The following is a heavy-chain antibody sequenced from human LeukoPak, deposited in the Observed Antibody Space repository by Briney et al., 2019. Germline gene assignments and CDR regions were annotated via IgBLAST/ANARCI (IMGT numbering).Heavy chain of an antibody. CDR1: GFTFSSYA. V-gene: IGHV3-23*01. CDR2: ISGSGGST. CDR3: AKDDTLTGAIDY. Sequence: GGSLRLSCAASGFTFSSYAMSWVRQAPGKGVEGVSAISGSGGSTYYADFVNGRFTISRDNSKNTLYLQMSGLRAEDTAVYYCAKDDTLTGAIDYWGQGSLVTVSS. D-gene: IGHD7-27*01. J-gene: IGHJ4*02.